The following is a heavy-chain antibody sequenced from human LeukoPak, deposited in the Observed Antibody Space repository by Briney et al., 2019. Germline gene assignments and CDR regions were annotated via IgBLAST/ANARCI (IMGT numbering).Heavy chain of an antibody. CDR3: ARIIAVVRGEIDY. CDR1: GGSISSSSYY. D-gene: IGHD6-19*01. J-gene: IGHJ4*02. V-gene: IGHV4-39*01. Sequence: PSETLSLTCTVSGGSISSSSYYWGWIRQPPGKGLEWIGSIYYSGSTYYNPSLKSRVTISVDTSKNQFSLKLSSVTAADTAVYYCARIIAVVRGEIDYWGQGTLVTVSS. CDR2: IYYSGST.